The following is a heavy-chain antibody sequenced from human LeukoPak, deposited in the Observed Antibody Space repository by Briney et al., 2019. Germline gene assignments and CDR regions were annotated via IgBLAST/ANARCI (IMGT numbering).Heavy chain of an antibody. D-gene: IGHD3-10*02. CDR3: AELGITMIGGV. V-gene: IGHV3-48*03. J-gene: IGHJ6*04. CDR2: I. CDR1: GFTFSSYE. Sequence: PGGSLRLSCAASGFTFSSYEMNWVRQAPGKGLEWVSHIYYADSVKGRFTVSRDNAKNSLYLQMNSLRAEDTAVYYCAELGITMIGGVWGKGTTVTISS.